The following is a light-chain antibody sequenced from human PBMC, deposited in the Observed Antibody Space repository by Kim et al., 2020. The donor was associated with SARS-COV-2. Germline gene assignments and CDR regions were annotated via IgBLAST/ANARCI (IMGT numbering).Light chain of an antibody. J-gene: IGKJ2*01. V-gene: IGKV1-39*01. CDR1: QSIVTY. CDR3: ELSYSTPAS. CDR2: GAS. Sequence: DLQVTQSPSSLSASVGDRVTITCRASQSIVTYFNWYHQKPGKAPKLLIYGASNLQTGVPSRFRGSGSGTDFTLIISSLQLKDFVTYYCELSYSTPASFGQGTRVEI.